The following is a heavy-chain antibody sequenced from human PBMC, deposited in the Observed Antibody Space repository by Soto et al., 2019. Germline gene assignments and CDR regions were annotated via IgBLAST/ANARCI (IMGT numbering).Heavy chain of an antibody. CDR2: ISYDGSNK. D-gene: IGHD3-16*01. V-gene: IGHV3-30-3*01. Sequence: AGGSLRLSCTASGFTFSNYGMHWVRQAPGKGLKWVAVISYDGSNKYYADSVKGRFTISRDNSKNTLYLQMNSLRAEDTAVYYCARGRDYLGGDFDYWGHGTLVTVSS. J-gene: IGHJ4*01. CDR1: GFTFSNYG. CDR3: ARGRDYLGGDFDY.